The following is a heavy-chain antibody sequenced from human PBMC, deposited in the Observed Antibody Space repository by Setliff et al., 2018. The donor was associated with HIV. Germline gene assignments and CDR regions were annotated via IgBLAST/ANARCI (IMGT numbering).Heavy chain of an antibody. CDR3: ARLSTTSRDFDS. J-gene: IGHJ4*02. V-gene: IGHV4-30-4*01. Sequence: SETLSLTCTASYDTISTADYYWSWIRQPPGKGLEWIGFVSYTGTTRYSPSLKSRITISIDTSKNQFSLQLSSVTAADTAVYYCARLSTTSRDFDSWGQGTRVTVS. CDR2: VSYTGTT. D-gene: IGHD3-10*01. CDR1: YDTISTADYY.